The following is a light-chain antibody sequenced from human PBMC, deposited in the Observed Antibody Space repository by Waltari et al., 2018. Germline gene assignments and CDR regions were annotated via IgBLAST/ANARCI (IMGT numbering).Light chain of an antibody. J-gene: IGKJ2*03. Sequence: DIVMTQSPLSLSVTPGQPASIAHKSSEDLLQIDGKTYLYWFVQKPGQTPQLLNQEIYNRFDGVPERFSGTGSATDFTLKISRVEAEDAGIYYCMQGIRLYSFGQGTKLEI. V-gene: IGKV2-29*02. CDR1: EDLLQIDGKTY. CDR2: EIY. CDR3: MQGIRLYS.